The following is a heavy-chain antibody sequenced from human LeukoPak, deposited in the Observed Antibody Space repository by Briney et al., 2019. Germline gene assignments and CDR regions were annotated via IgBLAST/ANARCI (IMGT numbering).Heavy chain of an antibody. D-gene: IGHD4-17*01. CDR2: IYYSGST. CDR1: GGSISSSSYY. Sequence: SETLSLTRTVSGGSISSSSYYWGWIRQPPGKGLEWIGSIYYSGSTYYNPSLKSRVTISVDTSKNQFSLKLSSVTAADTAVYYCASPLTTPDYWGQGTLVTVSS. J-gene: IGHJ4*02. V-gene: IGHV4-39*01. CDR3: ASPLTTPDY.